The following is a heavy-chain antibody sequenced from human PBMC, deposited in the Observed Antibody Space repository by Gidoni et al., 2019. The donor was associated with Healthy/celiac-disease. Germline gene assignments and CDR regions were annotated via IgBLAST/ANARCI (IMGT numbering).Heavy chain of an antibody. J-gene: IGHJ6*02. D-gene: IGHD6-13*01. CDR3: ARESSSPYGMDV. CDR1: RFPVSSNY. CDR2: IYSGGST. Sequence: EVQLVETGGGLSQPGGSLRLSCTASRFPVSSNYMSWVRQAPGKGLEWVSVIYSGGSTYYADCVKGRFTISRDNSKNTLYLQMSRLRAEDTAVYYCARESSSPYGMDVWGQGTTVTVSS. V-gene: IGHV3-53*02.